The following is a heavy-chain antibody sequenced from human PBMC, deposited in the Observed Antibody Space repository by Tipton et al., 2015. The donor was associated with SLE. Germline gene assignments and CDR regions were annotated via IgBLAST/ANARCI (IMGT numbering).Heavy chain of an antibody. D-gene: IGHD3-10*01. CDR3: ARDRAVLLGAFDI. Sequence: TLSLTCTVSGGSIRSHYWSWFRQPPGKGLEWIGYIYYSGSTNYNLSLNSRVTISVDTSKNQFSLKLSSVTAADTAVDYCARDRAVLLGAFDIWGQGTMVTVSS. V-gene: IGHV4-59*11. J-gene: IGHJ3*02. CDR1: GGSIRSHY. CDR2: IYYSGST.